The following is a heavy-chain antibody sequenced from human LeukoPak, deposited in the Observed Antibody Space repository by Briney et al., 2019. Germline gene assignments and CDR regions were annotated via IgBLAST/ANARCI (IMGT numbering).Heavy chain of an antibody. D-gene: IGHD4-17*01. CDR1: GFTFSRYG. Sequence: GGSLRLSCAASGFTFSRYGMHWVRQAPGKGLEWVAVISYDGSNKYYADSVKGRFTISRDNSKNTLYLQMNSLRAEDTAVYYCATPLTVTTYNDAFDIWGQGTMVTVSS. V-gene: IGHV3-30*19. CDR2: ISYDGSNK. J-gene: IGHJ3*02. CDR3: ATPLTVTTYNDAFDI.